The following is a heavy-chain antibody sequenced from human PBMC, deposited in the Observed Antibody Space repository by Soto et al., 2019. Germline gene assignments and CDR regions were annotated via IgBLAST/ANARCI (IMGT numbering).Heavy chain of an antibody. J-gene: IGHJ4*02. Sequence: VGSLRLSCAGSGFTFRWFGMNWVRQAPGKGLEWVARISNDGSNEYYVDSVKGRFTISRDNSKDTLYLQMDSLRAEDTAVYYCAKGEVRGIIPSYFDYWGLGTLVTVSS. CDR1: GFTFRWFG. CDR3: AKGEVRGIIPSYFDY. V-gene: IGHV3-30*18. CDR2: ISNDGSNE. D-gene: IGHD3-10*01.